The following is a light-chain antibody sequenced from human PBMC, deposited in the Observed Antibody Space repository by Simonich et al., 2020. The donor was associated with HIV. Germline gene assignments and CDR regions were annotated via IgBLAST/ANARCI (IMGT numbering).Light chain of an antibody. CDR3: QQYYTTPPT. Sequence: DIVMTQSPDSLAVSLGERATINCKSSRNILYNSNNKNYLAWYQQKPGQPPNLLIYWASTRGSGVPYRFSASGSGTDFTLTISSLQAEDVAVYYCQQYYTTPPTFGQGTKVEIK. CDR2: WAS. V-gene: IGKV4-1*01. CDR1: RNILYNSNNKNY. J-gene: IGKJ1*01.